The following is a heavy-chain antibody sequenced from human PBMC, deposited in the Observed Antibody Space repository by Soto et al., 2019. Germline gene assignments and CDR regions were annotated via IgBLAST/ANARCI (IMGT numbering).Heavy chain of an antibody. CDR1: GGSISSYY. Sequence: PSDTLSLNCNVTGGSISSYYWSWIRQPPGMGLEWIAYIYYSGSTSYNPSLKSRVSISLDTSKNQFSLKLSSVTAADMAVYYCARTYDGSGPNSGGYGFDIWGQGTMVT. J-gene: IGHJ3*02. D-gene: IGHD3-22*01. CDR3: ARTYDGSGPNSGGYGFDI. CDR2: IYYSGST. V-gene: IGHV4-59*07.